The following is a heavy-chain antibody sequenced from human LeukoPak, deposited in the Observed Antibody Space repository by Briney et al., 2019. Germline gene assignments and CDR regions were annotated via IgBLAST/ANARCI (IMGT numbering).Heavy chain of an antibody. V-gene: IGHV3-23*01. CDR3: VKFMVPWFSDHLDL. D-gene: IGHD3-10*01. CDR2: ISASGGSGDDT. CDR1: GFTFTTYA. Sequence: GGSLRLSCAASGFTFTTYALSWVRQAPGKGMEWVAAISASGGSGDDTYYADSVKGRFTISRDNSQNTLYLQMSSLRVEDTAVYFSVKFMVPWFSDHLDLWGQGTLVSVSS. J-gene: IGHJ5*02.